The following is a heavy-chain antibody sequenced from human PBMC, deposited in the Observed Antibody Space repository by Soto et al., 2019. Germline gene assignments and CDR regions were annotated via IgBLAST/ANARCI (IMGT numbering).Heavy chain of an antibody. J-gene: IGHJ4*02. D-gene: IGHD3-16*02. CDR3: ARSAISPYGGLIGPFDF. CDR1: GYTFTAYA. CDR2: INAANGNT. Sequence: QVQLVQSGAEEKKPGASVKVSCETSGYTFTAYAIHWVRQAPGQTLEWMGWINAANGNTRSAQKFQTRLTLTRDTSASTAYMALSCLRFEDTAVYYCARSAISPYGGLIGPFDFWGQGNLVAVSS. V-gene: IGHV1-3*05.